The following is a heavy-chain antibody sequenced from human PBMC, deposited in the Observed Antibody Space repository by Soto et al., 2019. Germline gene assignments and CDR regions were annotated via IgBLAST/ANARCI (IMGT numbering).Heavy chain of an antibody. Sequence: SETLSLTCTVSGGSISSGGYYWSWIRQHPGKGLEWIGYIYYSGSTYYNPSLKSRVTISVDTSKNQFSLKLSSVTAADTAVYYCARRGSSWLYRMDVWGQGTTVTVSS. CDR2: IYYSGST. CDR3: ARRGSSWLYRMDV. V-gene: IGHV4-31*03. CDR1: GGSISSGGYY. D-gene: IGHD6-13*01. J-gene: IGHJ6*02.